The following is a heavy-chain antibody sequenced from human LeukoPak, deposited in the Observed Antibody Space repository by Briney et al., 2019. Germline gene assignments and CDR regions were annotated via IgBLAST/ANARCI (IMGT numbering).Heavy chain of an antibody. V-gene: IGHV4-59*01. CDR1: GGSLSSYY. Sequence: PSETLSLTCTVSGGSLSSYYWSWIRQPPGKGLEWIGYIYYSGSTNYNPSLKSRVTISVDTSKNQFYLKLSSVTAADTAVYYCARDPVATNWFDPWGQGTLVTVSS. J-gene: IGHJ5*02. CDR3: ARDPVATNWFDP. D-gene: IGHD1-26*01. CDR2: IYYSGST.